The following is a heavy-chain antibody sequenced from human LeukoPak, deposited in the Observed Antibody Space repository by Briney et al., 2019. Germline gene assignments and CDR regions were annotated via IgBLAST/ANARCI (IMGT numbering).Heavy chain of an antibody. D-gene: IGHD1-14*01. Sequence: GGSLRLSCAASGFTFNTYAMHWVRQAPGRGLEWVAAISSDGSKNYFSDSVKGRFTISRDNSKNTLYLEVNSLRTEDTAVYYCARPGTGGTFDYWGQGTLVTVSS. J-gene: IGHJ4*02. CDR1: GFTFNTYA. CDR3: ARPGTGGTFDY. CDR2: ISSDGSKN. V-gene: IGHV3-30*04.